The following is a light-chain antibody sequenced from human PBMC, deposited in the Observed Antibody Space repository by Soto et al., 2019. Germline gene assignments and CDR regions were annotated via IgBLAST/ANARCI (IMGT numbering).Light chain of an antibody. CDR2: GNN. CDR3: QSYDSSLRGSV. CDR1: SSNIGAGFD. J-gene: IGLJ2*01. Sequence: QSVLTQPPSMSGAPGQRVIISCTGSSSNIGAGFDVYWHQQLPGTAPKLLINGNNNRPSGVPDRFSGSKSGTSASLAISGLQAEDEADYYCQSYDSSLRGSVFGGGTKLTVL. V-gene: IGLV1-40*01.